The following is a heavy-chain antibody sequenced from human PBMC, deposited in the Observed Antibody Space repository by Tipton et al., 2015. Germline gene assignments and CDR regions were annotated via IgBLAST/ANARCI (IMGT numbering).Heavy chain of an antibody. CDR3: ARDGYNSNYFDY. Sequence: GLVKPSETLSLTCTVSGDSVNSGNYYWSWIRQHPGKGLEWIGYIFYTGSTYYNPSLKSRATLSVDTSKNQFSLKLSSVTAADTAVYYCARDGYNSNYFDYWGQGTLVTVSS. J-gene: IGHJ4*02. CDR1: GDSVNSGNYY. V-gene: IGHV4-31*03. D-gene: IGHD5-24*01. CDR2: IFYTGST.